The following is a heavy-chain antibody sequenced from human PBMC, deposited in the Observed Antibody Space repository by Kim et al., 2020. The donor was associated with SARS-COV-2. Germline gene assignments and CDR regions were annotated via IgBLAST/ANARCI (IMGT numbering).Heavy chain of an antibody. D-gene: IGHD3-22*01. Sequence: GGSLRLSCAASGFTFSSSWMSWVRQSPGKGLEWVANIKQDGSEKYYVDSLKGRFTISRDNAKNSLFLHMNSLRAEDTAVYYCARDLVLITHARYFHYWGQGALVTVSS. V-gene: IGHV3-7*03. J-gene: IGHJ4*02. CDR3: ARDLVLITHARYFHY. CDR1: GFTFSSSW. CDR2: IKQDGSEK.